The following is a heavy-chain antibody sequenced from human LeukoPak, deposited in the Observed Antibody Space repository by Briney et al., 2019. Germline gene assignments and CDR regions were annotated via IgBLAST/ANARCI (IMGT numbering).Heavy chain of an antibody. CDR2: MNPNSGNT. CDR1: GYTFTSYD. V-gene: IGHV1-8*01. CDR3: AREPYDFWSGSGPYYFDY. D-gene: IGHD3-3*01. J-gene: IGHJ4*02. Sequence: ASVKVSCKASGYTFTSYDINWVRQATGQGLEWMGWMNPNSGNTGYAQKFQGRVTMTRNTSISTAYMELSSLRSEDTAVYYCAREPYDFWSGSGPYYFDYWGQGTLVTVSS.